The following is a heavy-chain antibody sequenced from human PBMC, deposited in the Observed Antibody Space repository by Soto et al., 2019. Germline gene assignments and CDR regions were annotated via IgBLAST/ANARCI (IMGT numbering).Heavy chain of an antibody. CDR1: VGTFSSYA. D-gene: IGHD3-22*01. CDR2: IIPIFGTA. J-gene: IGHJ5*02. Sequence: QVQLVQSGAEVKKPGSSVKVSCKASVGTFSSYAISWVRQAPGQGLEWMGGIIPIFGTANYAQKFQGRVTITAEESTSTAYMGLSSLRSEDTDVYYCRYYDSSGLNNWFDPWGQGTLVTVSS. CDR3: RYYDSSGLNNWFDP. V-gene: IGHV1-69*12.